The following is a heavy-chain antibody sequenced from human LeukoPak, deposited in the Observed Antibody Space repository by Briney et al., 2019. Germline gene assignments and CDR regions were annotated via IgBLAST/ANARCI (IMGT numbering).Heavy chain of an antibody. V-gene: IGHV3-74*01. Sequence: PGGSLRLSCAASGFTFSSYWMHWVRQAPGKGLVWVSRINSDGSSTSYADSVKGRFTISRDNAKNTLYLQMNSLRAEDTAIYYCAKEGGFPYGSNFDYWGQGTLVTVSS. CDR2: INSDGSST. J-gene: IGHJ4*02. CDR3: AKEGGFPYGSNFDY. CDR1: GFTFSSYW. D-gene: IGHD4-17*01.